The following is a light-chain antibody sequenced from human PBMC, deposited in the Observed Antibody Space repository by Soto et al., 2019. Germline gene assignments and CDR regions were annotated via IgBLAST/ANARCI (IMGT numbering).Light chain of an antibody. J-gene: IGKJ1*01. V-gene: IGKV3-15*01. CDR3: QQYNNWPPAVT. CDR2: GAS. Sequence: EIVMTQSPATLSLSPGERATLSCRASQSVSSNLAWYQQKPGQAPRLLIYGASTRATGIPARFSGSGSGTEFTLTISSLQSEDFAVYYCQQYNNWPPAVTFGQGTKVEIK. CDR1: QSVSSN.